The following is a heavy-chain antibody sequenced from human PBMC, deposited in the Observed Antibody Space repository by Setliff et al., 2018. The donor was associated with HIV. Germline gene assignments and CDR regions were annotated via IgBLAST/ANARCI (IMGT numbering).Heavy chain of an antibody. CDR2: IYYSGST. J-gene: IGHJ6*02. V-gene: IGHV4-31*03. D-gene: IGHD2-15*01. CDR1: GGSISSSSYY. CDR3: ARDEGVVAATETYYYNGLDV. Sequence: SETLSLTCTVFGGSISSSSYYWNWIRQHPGKGLEWIGYIYYSGSTYYNPSLKSRITISVDTSKNQFSLTLNSVTAADTAVYYCARDEGVVAATETYYYNGLDVWGQGTTVTVSS.